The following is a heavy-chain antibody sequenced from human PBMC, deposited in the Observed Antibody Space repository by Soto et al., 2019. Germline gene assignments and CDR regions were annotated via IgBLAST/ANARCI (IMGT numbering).Heavy chain of an antibody. Sequence: EVQLLESGGGLGQPGGSLRLSCASSGFTFSSYAMTWVRQAPGKGLEWVSAISGSGITTYYADSVKGRFTISRDNSKNTLYLQMNSLRAEDTAVYYCAKDRGYSYGYDAFDIWGQGTMVTVSS. D-gene: IGHD5-18*01. V-gene: IGHV3-23*01. J-gene: IGHJ3*02. CDR1: GFTFSSYA. CDR3: AKDRGYSYGYDAFDI. CDR2: ISGSGITT.